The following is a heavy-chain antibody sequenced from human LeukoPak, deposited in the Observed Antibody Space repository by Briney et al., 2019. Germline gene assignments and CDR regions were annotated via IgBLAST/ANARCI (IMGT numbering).Heavy chain of an antibody. CDR2: IKQDGSEK. Sequence: GGSLRLSCAASGFTFSNYWMSWVRQAPGKGLEWVANIKQDGSEKYYVDSVKGLFTISRDNAKNSLFLQMNSLRAEDTAVYYCARDLSSTSFSTTVDYWGQGTLVTVSS. J-gene: IGHJ4*02. CDR3: ARDLSSTSFSTTVDY. CDR1: GFTFSNYW. V-gene: IGHV3-7*04. D-gene: IGHD6-13*01.